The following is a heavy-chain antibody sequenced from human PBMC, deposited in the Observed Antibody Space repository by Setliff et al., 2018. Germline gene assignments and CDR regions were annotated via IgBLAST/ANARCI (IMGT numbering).Heavy chain of an antibody. CDR3: ARGKMDVVAAGGKYCAMDV. V-gene: IGHV3-11*01. J-gene: IGHJ6*02. D-gene: IGHD6-13*01. CDR2: ISGGGTTM. Sequence: GGSLRLSCAASGFTFSYYYMSWVRQAPGKGLEWLSKISGGGTTMFYADSVRGRLTVSRDNAKNSVFLQLNSLRAEDTAVYYCARGKMDVVAAGGKYCAMDVWGQGTAVTVSS. CDR1: GFTFSYYY.